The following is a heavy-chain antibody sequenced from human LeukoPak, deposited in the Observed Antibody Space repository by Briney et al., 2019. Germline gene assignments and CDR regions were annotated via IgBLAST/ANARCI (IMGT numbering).Heavy chain of an antibody. V-gene: IGHV4-59*01. CDR1: GGSISIYY. CDR3: ARDHYGSGSSPFDP. Sequence: SETLSLTCTVYGGSISIYYWSWIRQPPGKGLEWIGYIYYSGSTNYNPSLKSRVTISVDTSKNQFSLKLSSVTAADTAVYYCARDHYGSGSSPFDPWGQGTLVTVSS. J-gene: IGHJ5*02. D-gene: IGHD3-10*01. CDR2: IYYSGST.